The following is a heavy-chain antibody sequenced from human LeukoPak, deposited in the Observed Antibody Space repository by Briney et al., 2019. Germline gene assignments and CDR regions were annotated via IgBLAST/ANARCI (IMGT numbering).Heavy chain of an antibody. D-gene: IGHD2-21*01. CDR3: ARNFCPTCAGVGHYFDY. J-gene: IGHJ4*02. CDR1: GGSISSRTYY. V-gene: IGHV4-39*01. CDR2: IFYSGGD. Sequence: SETLSLTCTVSGGSISSRTYYWAWIRQPPGKGLEWIGSIFYSGGDYYNPSLRSRVTMSVDTSKNQFSLSLRSMTATDTAVYFCARNFCPTCAGVGHYFDYWGQGALVTVSS.